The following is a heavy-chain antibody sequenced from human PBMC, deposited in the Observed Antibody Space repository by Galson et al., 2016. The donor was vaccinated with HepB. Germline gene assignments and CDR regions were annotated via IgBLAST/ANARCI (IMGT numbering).Heavy chain of an antibody. V-gene: IGHV1-18*01. CDR1: GYTFTSYG. J-gene: IGHJ4*02. D-gene: IGHD2-21*02. CDR3: ARDQPWGDNYFDY. Sequence: SVKVSCKASGYTFTSYGISWVRQAPGQGLEWMGWISGYNYSTNNAHKFQGRVAMTTDTSTSTAYMELRILRSDDTAVYYCARDQPWGDNYFDYWGQGTLVTVSS. CDR2: ISGYNYST.